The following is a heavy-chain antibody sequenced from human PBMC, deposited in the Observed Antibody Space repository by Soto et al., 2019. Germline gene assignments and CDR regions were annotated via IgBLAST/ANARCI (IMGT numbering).Heavy chain of an antibody. J-gene: IGHJ4*02. V-gene: IGHV3-30-3*01. CDR2: ISYDGSNK. Sequence: PGGSLRLSCAASGFTFSSYAMHWVRQAPGKGLEWVAVISYDGSNKYYADSVKGRFTISRDNSKNTLYLQMNSLRAEDTAVYYCARGGPTVVKYCLDYWGQGTLVTVSS. D-gene: IGHD4-17*01. CDR3: ARGGPTVVKYCLDY. CDR1: GFTFSSYA.